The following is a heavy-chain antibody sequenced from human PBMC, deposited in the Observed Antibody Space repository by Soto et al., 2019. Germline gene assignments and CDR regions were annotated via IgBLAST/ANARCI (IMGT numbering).Heavy chain of an antibody. J-gene: IGHJ4*02. D-gene: IGHD2-8*01. Sequence: PSETLSLTCTLSGVSISGHGYLWGWIRQPPGKGLEWIGMISYSRTTHYSPSLKSRVTISADTSKNQLSLRLSSVTDADAAVFHCINYNGGWKYWGQ. V-gene: IGHV4-39*01. CDR2: ISYSRTT. CDR1: GVSISGHGYL. CDR3: INYNGGWKY.